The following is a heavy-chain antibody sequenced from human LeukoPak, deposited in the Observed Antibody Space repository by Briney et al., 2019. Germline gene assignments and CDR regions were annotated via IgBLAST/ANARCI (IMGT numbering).Heavy chain of an antibody. Sequence: SETLSLTCTISGGSISNYYGSWIRQPPGKGLEWIGYISYSGFTKYNPSLQSRVTISVDTSKNQFSLKLSSVTAADTAMYYCARSAVATAAGPDYWGQGTLVTVSS. CDR2: ISYSGFT. D-gene: IGHD4-23*01. V-gene: IGHV4-59*01. CDR3: ARSAVATAAGPDY. J-gene: IGHJ4*02. CDR1: GGSISNYY.